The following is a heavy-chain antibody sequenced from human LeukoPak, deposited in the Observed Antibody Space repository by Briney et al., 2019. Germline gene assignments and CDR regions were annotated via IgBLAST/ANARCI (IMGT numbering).Heavy chain of an antibody. J-gene: IGHJ4*02. Sequence: SETLSLTCTVSGGSISSSTYYWGWIRQPPGKGLEWIGSIYYSGSTYYNPSLKSRVTISVDTSKNQFSLKLSSVSAADTAVYYCARDPRQGMVRGADYWGQGTLVTVSS. CDR3: ARDPRQGMVRGADY. D-gene: IGHD3-10*01. CDR2: IYYSGST. V-gene: IGHV4-39*02. CDR1: GGSISSSTYY.